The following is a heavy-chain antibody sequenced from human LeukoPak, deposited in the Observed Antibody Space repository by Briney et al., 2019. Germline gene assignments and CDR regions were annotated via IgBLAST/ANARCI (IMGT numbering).Heavy chain of an antibody. Sequence: GGSRRLSCVASGFTFSNYNMNWVRQAPGKGLEWVSSISGSGTYIYYADSLKGRFTISRDNAKNSLYLQMNSLIAEDTAVYYCTRAPYYDFWSDYGTEAFNIWGQGQWSPSLQ. CDR2: ISGSGTYI. CDR3: TRAPYYDFWSDYGTEAFNI. J-gene: IGHJ3*02. D-gene: IGHD3-3*01. V-gene: IGHV3-21*06. CDR1: GFTFSNYN.